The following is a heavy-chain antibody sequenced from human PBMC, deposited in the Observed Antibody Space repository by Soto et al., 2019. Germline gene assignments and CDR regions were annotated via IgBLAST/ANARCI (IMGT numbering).Heavy chain of an antibody. D-gene: IGHD6-13*01. CDR2: IYYSGST. CDR1: GGSISSYY. J-gene: IGHJ4*02. Sequence: SETLSLTCTVSGGSISSYYWSWIRQPPGKGLEWIGYIYYSGSTNYNPSLKSRVTISVDTSKNQFSLKLSSVTAADTAVYYCARAIAAAATFDYWGQGTLVTVSS. V-gene: IGHV4-59*01. CDR3: ARAIAAAATFDY.